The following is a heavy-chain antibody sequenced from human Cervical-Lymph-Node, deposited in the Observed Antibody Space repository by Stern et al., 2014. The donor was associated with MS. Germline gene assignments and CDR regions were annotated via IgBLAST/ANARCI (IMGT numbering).Heavy chain of an antibody. CDR3: VRSYSDYFDY. CDR2: LSTTSTYI. CDR1: GFIFSAYS. D-gene: IGHD4-11*01. J-gene: IGHJ4*02. Sequence: EVQLVESGGGLVKPGESLRLSCAASGFIFSAYSMTWVRQAQGKGLEWVATLSTTSTYIYYADSVRGRFTISIDSAKNSLYLQMNSLRAEDTALYYCVRSYSDYFDYWGQGTLVTVSS. V-gene: IGHV3-21*01.